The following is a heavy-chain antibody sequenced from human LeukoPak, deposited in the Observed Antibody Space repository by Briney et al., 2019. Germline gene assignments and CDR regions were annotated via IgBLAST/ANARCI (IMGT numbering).Heavy chain of an antibody. J-gene: IGHJ4*02. CDR2: ISGSGGST. Sequence: GGSLRLSCAASGFTFSSYAMSWVRQAPGKGLERVSAISGSGGSTYYADSVKGRFTISRDNSKNTLYLQMNSLRAEDTAVYYCAKHGYSSGWYGLYFDYWGQGTLVTVSS. V-gene: IGHV3-23*01. D-gene: IGHD6-19*01. CDR3: AKHGYSSGWYGLYFDY. CDR1: GFTFSSYA.